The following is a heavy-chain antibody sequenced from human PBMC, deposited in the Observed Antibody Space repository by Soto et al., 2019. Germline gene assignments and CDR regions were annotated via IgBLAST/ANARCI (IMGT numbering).Heavy chain of an antibody. V-gene: IGHV4-39*01. CDR3: RRSSRYSTDV. J-gene: IGHJ6*02. D-gene: IGHD6-13*01. CDR1: GDSIRSSSY. Sequence: PSETLSLTCTFSGDSIRSSSYWGWIRQPPGKGLEWIGSIYSTGNTYYNPSLNSQVTISVDTSKNQFSLNVISVTAADTAVYYCRRSSRYSTDVWGQGTTVT. CDR2: IYSTGNT.